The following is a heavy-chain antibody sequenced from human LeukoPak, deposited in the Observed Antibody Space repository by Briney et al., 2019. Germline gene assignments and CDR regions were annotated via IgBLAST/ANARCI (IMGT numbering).Heavy chain of an antibody. Sequence: PGESLKISCNGSGYXFASYWICWVRQMPGKGLEWMGIIYVGDSDTRYSPSFQGQVTIAADKSISTAYLQWSSLKASDTAMYYCARGYSSGWSRGVYFDFWGQGTLVTVSS. D-gene: IGHD6-19*01. CDR1: GYXFASYW. J-gene: IGHJ4*02. V-gene: IGHV5-51*01. CDR3: ARGYSSGWSRGVYFDF. CDR2: IYVGDSDT.